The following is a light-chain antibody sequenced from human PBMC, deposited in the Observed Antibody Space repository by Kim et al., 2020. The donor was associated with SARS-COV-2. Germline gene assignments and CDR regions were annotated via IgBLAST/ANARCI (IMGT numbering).Light chain of an antibody. V-gene: IGKV3-15*01. CDR2: DVS. J-gene: IGKJ4*01. Sequence: EIAMTQSPDSLSVSPGGSAALSCRASQSIGTKVAWYQQKPGQGPRLLIYDVSTRATGIAARFSGSGSGTEFTLTISSLQSDDFAIYYCKEYDKWTLTFGGETKVVIK. CDR1: QSIGTK. CDR3: KEYDKWTLT.